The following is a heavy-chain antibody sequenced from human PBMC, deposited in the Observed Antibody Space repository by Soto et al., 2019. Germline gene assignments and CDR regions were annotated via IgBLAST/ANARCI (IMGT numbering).Heavy chain of an antibody. CDR1: GGSISSYY. CDR3: ARSKSGSYFRH. V-gene: IGHV4-59*01. D-gene: IGHD1-26*01. Sequence: SETLSLTCTVSGGSISSYYWSWIRQPPGKGLEWIGYVYYGGSTNYNPSLKSRVTISVDTSKNQFSLKLSSVTAADTAVYYCARSKSGSYFRHWGQGPLVTVSS. J-gene: IGHJ4*02. CDR2: VYYGGST.